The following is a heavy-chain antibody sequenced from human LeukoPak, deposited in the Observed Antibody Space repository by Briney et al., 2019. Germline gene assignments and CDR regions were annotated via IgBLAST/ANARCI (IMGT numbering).Heavy chain of an antibody. V-gene: IGHV3-21*01. D-gene: IGHD6-13*01. J-gene: IGHJ4*02. CDR3: ARGYSSSWYDLYYFDY. CDR2: ISSRGSYI. CDR1: GFTFSNYN. Sequence: TGGSLRPSCAASGFTFSNYNINWVRQAPGKGLEWVSSISSRGSYIYYADSVKGRFAISADNAMNSLYLQMNSLRAEDTAVYYCARGYSSSWYDLYYFDYWGQGTLVTVSS.